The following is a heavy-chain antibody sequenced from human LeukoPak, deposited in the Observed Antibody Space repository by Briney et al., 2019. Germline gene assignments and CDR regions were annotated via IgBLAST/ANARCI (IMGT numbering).Heavy chain of an antibody. CDR2: ISAYNGNT. J-gene: IGHJ5*02. CDR3: ARVQGYCSSTSCYYFSWFDP. Sequence: GASVKVSCKASGGTFSSYAISWVRQAPGQGLEWMGWISAYNGNTNYAQKLQGRVTMTTDTSTSTAYMELRSLRSDDTAVYYCARVQGYCSSTSCYYFSWFDPWGQGTLVTVSS. CDR1: GGTFSSYA. D-gene: IGHD2-2*01. V-gene: IGHV1-18*01.